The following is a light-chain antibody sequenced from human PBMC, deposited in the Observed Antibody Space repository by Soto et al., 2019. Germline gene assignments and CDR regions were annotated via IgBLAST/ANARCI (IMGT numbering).Light chain of an antibody. CDR3: SSYADTNNLV. V-gene: IGLV2-8*01. CDR2: EVN. J-gene: IGLJ7*01. CDR1: SSDIGGYNF. Sequence: QSVLTQPPSASGSPGQSVTISCTGTSSDIGGYNFVSWYQQHPGKAPKLMIDEVNKRPSGVPDRFSGSKSGNTASLTVSGLQAEDEADYCCSSYADTNNLVFGGGTQLTVL.